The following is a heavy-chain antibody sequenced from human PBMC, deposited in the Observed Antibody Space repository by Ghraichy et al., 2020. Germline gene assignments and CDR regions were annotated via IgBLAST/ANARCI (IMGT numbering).Heavy chain of an antibody. J-gene: IGHJ4*02. D-gene: IGHD6-13*01. CDR2: IYYSGST. CDR1: GGSISSYY. V-gene: IGHV4-59*08. CDR3: ARLGRIAAAVDY. Sequence: SETLSLTCTVSGGSISSYYWSWIRQPPGKGLEWIGYIYYSGSTNYNPSLKSRVTISVDTSKNQFSLKLSSVTAADTAVYYCARLGRIAAAVDYWGQGTLVTVSS.